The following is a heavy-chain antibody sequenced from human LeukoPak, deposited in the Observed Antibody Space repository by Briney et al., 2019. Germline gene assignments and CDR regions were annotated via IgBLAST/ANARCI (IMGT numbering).Heavy chain of an antibody. CDR2: IYHSVST. V-gene: IGHV4-4*02. CDR3: ARAFGPGYFDY. CDR1: GGSISSSNW. Sequence: PSGTLSLTCAVSGGSISSSNWWSWVRQPPGEGLEWIGEIYHSVSTNYNPSLKSRVTISVDTSKNQFSLKLSSVTAADTAVYYCARAFGPGYFDYWGQGTLVTVSS. J-gene: IGHJ4*02. D-gene: IGHD3-10*01.